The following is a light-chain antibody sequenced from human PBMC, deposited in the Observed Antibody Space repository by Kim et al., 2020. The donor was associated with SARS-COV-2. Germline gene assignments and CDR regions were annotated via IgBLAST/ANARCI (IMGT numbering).Light chain of an antibody. Sequence: QSVTISCTGTSSDVGGHIYVSWYQQHPANAPNLMIYDVSKRPSGVPDRFSGSKSANTASLTISGLQAEDEADYYCCSYAGSYTWVFGGGTKLTVL. CDR1: SSDVGGHIY. CDR3: CSYAGSYTWV. V-gene: IGLV2-11*01. CDR2: DVS. J-gene: IGLJ3*02.